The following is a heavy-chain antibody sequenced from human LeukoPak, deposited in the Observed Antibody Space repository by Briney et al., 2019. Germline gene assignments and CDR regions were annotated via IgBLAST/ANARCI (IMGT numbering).Heavy chain of an antibody. CDR3: ARVRDPIAYDSSGYTDAVDI. CDR1: GFTFSSFG. CDR2: ISSTSSYI. Sequence: GGSLRLSCAASGFTFSSFGMNWVRQAPGKGLEWVSSISSTSSYIHYADSLKGRFAVSRDNAQNLLFLEMNSLRAEDTAMYYCARVRDPIAYDSSGYTDAVDIWGQGTLVIVSS. D-gene: IGHD3-22*01. J-gene: IGHJ3*02. V-gene: IGHV3-21*06.